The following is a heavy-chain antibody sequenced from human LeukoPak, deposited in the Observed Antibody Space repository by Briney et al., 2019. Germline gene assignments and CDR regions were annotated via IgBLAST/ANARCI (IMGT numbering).Heavy chain of an antibody. J-gene: IGHJ6*03. D-gene: IGHD3-10*01. CDR2: IYPGDSDT. CDR3: ARQGDYGSGSDPLDYYYYMDV. Sequence: GESLKSSCKGSGYSFTSYWIGWVRQMPGKGLEWMGIIYPGDSDTRYSPSFQGQATISADKSISTAYLQWSSLKASDTAMYYCARQGDYGSGSDPLDYYYYMDVWGKGTTVTVSS. V-gene: IGHV5-51*01. CDR1: GYSFTSYW.